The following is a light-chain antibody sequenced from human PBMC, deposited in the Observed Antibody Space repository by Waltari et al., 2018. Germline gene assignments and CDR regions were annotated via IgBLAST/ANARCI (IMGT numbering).Light chain of an antibody. V-gene: IGKV1-5*03. CDR2: EAS. Sequence: DIRMPQSTSTLSASAGDRVIISFRASQSISKWLAWYQQKPGKAPKLLIYEASTLQSGVPSRFSGTGSGTDFTLNISSLLPDDFATYYCEQYNSYSLLTFGGGTKVEIK. CDR3: EQYNSYSLLT. CDR1: QSISKW. J-gene: IGKJ4*01.